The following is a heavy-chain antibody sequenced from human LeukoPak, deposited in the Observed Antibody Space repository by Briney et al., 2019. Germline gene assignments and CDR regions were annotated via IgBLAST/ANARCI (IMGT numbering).Heavy chain of an antibody. CDR2: ISYDGSNK. J-gene: IGHJ4*02. Sequence: PGRSLRLSCAASGFTFSSYAMHWVRQAPGKGLEWVAVISYDGSNKYYADSVKGRFTISRDNSKNTLYLQMNSLRAEDTAVYYCASSPGGLRFLEWLLYMKDWGQGTLVTVSS. CDR3: ASSPGGLRFLEWLLYMKD. V-gene: IGHV3-30-3*01. CDR1: GFTFSSYA. D-gene: IGHD3-3*01.